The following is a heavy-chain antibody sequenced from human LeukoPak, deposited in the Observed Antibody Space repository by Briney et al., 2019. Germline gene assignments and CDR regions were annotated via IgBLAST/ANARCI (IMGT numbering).Heavy chain of an antibody. Sequence: GSLGLSCAASGFTFNTYTMNWVRQAPGKGLEWISCVGRDGSIHYADSVKGRITISRDNAKNSLFLQMNSLRAEDTAIYYCARRYYDTTGYAFDIWGQGTMVTVSS. J-gene: IGHJ3*02. CDR3: ARRYYDTTGYAFDI. CDR2: VGRDGSI. D-gene: IGHD3-22*01. V-gene: IGHV3-21*01. CDR1: GFTFNTYT.